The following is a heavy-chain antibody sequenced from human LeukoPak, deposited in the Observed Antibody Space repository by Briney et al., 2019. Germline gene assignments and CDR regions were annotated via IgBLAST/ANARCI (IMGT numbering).Heavy chain of an antibody. D-gene: IGHD1-26*01. V-gene: IGHV4-39*01. Sequence: SETLSLTCTVSGGSISSSSYYWGWIRQPPGKGLEWIGSIYYSGSTYYNPSLKSRVTISVDTSKNQFSLKLSSVTAADTAVFYCARHRYSGSYYGYYYMDVWGKGTTVTVSS. CDR1: GGSISSSSYY. CDR2: IYYSGST. CDR3: ARHRYSGSYYGYYYMDV. J-gene: IGHJ6*03.